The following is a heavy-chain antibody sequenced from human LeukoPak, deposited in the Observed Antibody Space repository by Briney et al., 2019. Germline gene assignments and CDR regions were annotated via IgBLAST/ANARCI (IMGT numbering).Heavy chain of an antibody. CDR2: ISGSGGST. D-gene: IGHD2-2*01. J-gene: IGHJ4*02. V-gene: IGHV3-23*01. CDR1: GFTFSNYG. Sequence: GGSLRLSCAASGFTFSNYGMNWVRQAPGRGLEWVSGISGSGGSTYYADSVKGRFTISRDNSKYTLYLQVNSLRAEDTAIYYCAKKRVLVVPAADFDYWGQGTLVTVCS. CDR3: AKKRVLVVPAADFDY.